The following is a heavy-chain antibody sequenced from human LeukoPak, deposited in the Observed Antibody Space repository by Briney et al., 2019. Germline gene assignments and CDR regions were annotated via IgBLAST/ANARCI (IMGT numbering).Heavy chain of an antibody. CDR1: GGSISSGGYY. CDR3: ARVGYTGLSYYYYYMDV. J-gene: IGHJ6*03. CDR2: IYHSGST. D-gene: IGHD5-24*01. Sequence: SQTLSLTCTVSGGSISSGGYYWSWIRQPPGKGLEWIGYIYHSGSTYYNPSLKSRVTISVDTSKNQFSLKLSSVTAADTAVYYCARVGYTGLSYYYYYMDVWGKGTTVTVSS. V-gene: IGHV4-30-2*01.